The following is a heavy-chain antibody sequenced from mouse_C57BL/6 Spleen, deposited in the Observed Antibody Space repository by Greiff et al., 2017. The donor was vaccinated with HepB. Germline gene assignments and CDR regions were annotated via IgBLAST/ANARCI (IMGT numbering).Heavy chain of an antibody. CDR1: GYTFTDYE. V-gene: IGHV1-15*01. J-gene: IGHJ2*01. D-gene: IGHD1-1*01. CDR3: TRYSYYGSSYFDY. Sequence: VKLQESGAELVRPGASVTLSCKASGYTFTDYEMHWVKQTPVHGLEWIGAIDPETGGTAYNQKFKGKAILTADKSSSTAYMELRSLTSEDSAVYYCTRYSYYGSSYFDYWGQGTTLTVSS. CDR2: IDPETGGT.